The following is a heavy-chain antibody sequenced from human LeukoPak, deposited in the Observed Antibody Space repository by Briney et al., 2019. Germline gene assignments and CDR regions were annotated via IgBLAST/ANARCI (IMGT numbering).Heavy chain of an antibody. CDR1: GGSISSYY. J-gene: IGHJ4*02. CDR2: IYYTGST. V-gene: IGHV4-59*01. Sequence: SETLSLTCTVSGGSISSYYWSWIRQPPGKGLEWIGYIYYTGSTKYNPSLKSRVTMSLDTSKNQFSLKLTSVTAADTAVYYCARGTSGSSWSYYFDFWGQGTLVTVSS. D-gene: IGHD6-13*01. CDR3: ARGTSGSSWSYYFDF.